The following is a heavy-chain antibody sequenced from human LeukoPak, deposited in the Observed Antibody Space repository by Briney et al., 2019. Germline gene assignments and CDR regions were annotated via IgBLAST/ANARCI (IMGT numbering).Heavy chain of an antibody. V-gene: IGHV4-30-2*01. CDR2: IYHSGST. J-gene: IGHJ3*02. CDR1: GGSISSGGYS. Sequence: SETLSLTCAVSGGSISSGGYSWSWIRQPPGKGLEWIGYIYHSGSTYYNPSLKSRVTTSVDRSKNQFSLKLSSVTAADTAVYYCARGAGYYYDSSGYFGAFDIWGQGTMVTVSS. D-gene: IGHD3-22*01. CDR3: ARGAGYYYDSSGYFGAFDI.